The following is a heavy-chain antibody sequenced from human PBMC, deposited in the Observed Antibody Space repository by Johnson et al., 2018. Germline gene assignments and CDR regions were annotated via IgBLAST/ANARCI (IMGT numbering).Heavy chain of an antibody. CDR3: ARAKHSRAPYWYYGMDV. J-gene: IGHJ6*02. D-gene: IGHD6-13*01. V-gene: IGHV4-59*01. CDR1: GGSISSYY. Sequence: QVQLQESGPGLVKPSETLSLTCTVSGGSISSYYWSWIRQPPGKGLEWIGYIYYSGSTNYNPSLKSRVTISVDTSKNQFSLKLSSGTAADTAVYYCARAKHSRAPYWYYGMDVWGQGTTVTVSS. CDR2: IYYSGST.